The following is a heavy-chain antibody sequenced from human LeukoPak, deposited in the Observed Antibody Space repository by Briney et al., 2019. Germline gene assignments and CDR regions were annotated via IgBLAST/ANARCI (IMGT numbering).Heavy chain of an antibody. J-gene: IGHJ4*02. CDR1: GASVSSDNFY. CDR3: ARDYGEYSGLCGY. Sequence: SETLSLTCTVSGASVSSDNFYWTWIRQPPGKGLERVGYIYYSGSTKYNPSLKNRVAMSVDTSRNQFSLKLSSVIAADTAVYYCARDYGEYSGLCGYWGQGTLVTVSS. D-gene: IGHD1-26*01. CDR2: IYYSGST. V-gene: IGHV4-61*01.